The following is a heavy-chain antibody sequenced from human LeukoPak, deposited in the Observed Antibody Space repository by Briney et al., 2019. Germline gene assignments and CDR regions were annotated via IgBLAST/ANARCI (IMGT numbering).Heavy chain of an antibody. CDR2: ISGRGGFT. Sequence: PGGSLRLSCAASGFTFSSYDMTWVRQAPGKGLEWVSGISGRGGFTYYADSVRGRFTISRDNAKNSLYLQMNSLRAEDTAVYYCARVASSGGIFDYWGQGTLVTVSS. D-gene: IGHD6-13*01. J-gene: IGHJ4*02. CDR1: GFTFSSYD. V-gene: IGHV3-23*01. CDR3: ARVASSGGIFDY.